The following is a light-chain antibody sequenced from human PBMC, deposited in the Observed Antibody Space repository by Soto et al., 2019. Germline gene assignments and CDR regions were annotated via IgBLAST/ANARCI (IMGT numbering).Light chain of an antibody. Sequence: DIQMTQSPSTLSASVGDRVTITCRASQSIGTWLAWYQQKPGKAPKVLISDASSLESGVPSRFSGSGSGTEFTLTISSLQPDDFATYYCQHYNSYSSWTFGQGTKVDIK. CDR1: QSIGTW. CDR3: QHYNSYSSWT. V-gene: IGKV1-5*01. J-gene: IGKJ1*01. CDR2: DAS.